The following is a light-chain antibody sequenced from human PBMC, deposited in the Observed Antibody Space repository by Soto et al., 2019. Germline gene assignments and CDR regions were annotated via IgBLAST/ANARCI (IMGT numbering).Light chain of an antibody. CDR1: QSISGW. Sequence: DIQMTQSPSTLSASVGDRVTITCRASQSISGWLAWYQQKPGKATNLLIYKASNLKSGVPSRFSGSGSGTEFTLTISSLQPDDFATYYCHQYSNYSPWAFGEGTKVEIK. V-gene: IGKV1-5*03. CDR2: KAS. J-gene: IGKJ1*01. CDR3: HQYSNYSPWA.